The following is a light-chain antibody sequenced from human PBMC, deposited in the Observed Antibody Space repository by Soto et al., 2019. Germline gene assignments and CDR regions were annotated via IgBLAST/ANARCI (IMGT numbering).Light chain of an antibody. Sequence: DIQMTQSPSTLSASVGDRVTITCRASQTITSWLARYQQKPGKAPKLLIYEASSLESGVQSRFSGSGSGTEFTLTISSLQPDDSATYYCQHYNSFPWTFGQGTKVEIK. J-gene: IGKJ1*01. CDR2: EAS. CDR1: QTITSW. V-gene: IGKV1-5*03. CDR3: QHYNSFPWT.